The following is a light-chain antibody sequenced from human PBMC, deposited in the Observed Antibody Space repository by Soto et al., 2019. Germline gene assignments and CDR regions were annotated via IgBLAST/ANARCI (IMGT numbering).Light chain of an antibody. J-gene: IGKJ5*01. Sequence: EIVLTQSPSTLSLSPGERATLSCRASQSVSSYLAWYQQKPGQAPRLRLNDAAYIATGIAARFSGSGSGTEFSPTIISRLQQDFAVNYYQQRSNWSPVTFGQGTRLEI. CDR1: QSVSSY. CDR2: DAA. V-gene: IGKV3-11*01. CDR3: QQRSNWSPVT.